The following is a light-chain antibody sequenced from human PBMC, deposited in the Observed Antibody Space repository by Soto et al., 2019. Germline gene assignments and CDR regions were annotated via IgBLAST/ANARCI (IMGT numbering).Light chain of an antibody. CDR3: QQANSFPLT. V-gene: IGKV1D-12*01. CDR2: TTS. Sequence: DIQVTQSPSSVSASVGDRVTITCRASQDINNWLAWYQQKPGKAPKLLIYTTSNLQSGVPPRFSGSGSWTDFLLTISGLQTEDFATYYCQQANSFPLTFGGGTKVEIK. J-gene: IGKJ4*01. CDR1: QDINNW.